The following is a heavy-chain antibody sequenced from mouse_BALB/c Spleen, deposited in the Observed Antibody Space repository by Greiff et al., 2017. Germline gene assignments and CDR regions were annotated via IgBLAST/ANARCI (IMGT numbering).Heavy chain of an antibody. CDR2: ISTYSGNT. D-gene: IGHD2-4*01. CDR3: ARSLYDYGYYYAMDY. V-gene: IGHV1-67*01. Sequence: QVHVKQSGPELVRPGVSVKISCKGSGYTFTDYAMHWVKQSHAKSLEWIGVISTYSGNTNYNQKFKGKATMTVDKSSSTAYMELARLTSEDSAIYYCARSLYDYGYYYAMDYWGQGTSVTVSS. CDR1: GYTFTDYA. J-gene: IGHJ4*01.